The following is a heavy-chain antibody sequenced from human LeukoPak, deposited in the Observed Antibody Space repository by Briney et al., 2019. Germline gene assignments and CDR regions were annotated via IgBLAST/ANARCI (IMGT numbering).Heavy chain of an antibody. V-gene: IGHV4-59*08. D-gene: IGHD6-25*01. CDR3: AGQGGGFWYFDL. CDR2: IYYSGST. J-gene: IGHJ2*01. CDR1: GGSISSYY. Sequence: SETLSLTCLVSGGSISSYYWSWIRQPPGKGLEWIGYIYYSGSTNYNPSLKSRVTISVDTSKNQFSLKLSSVTAADTAVYYCAGQGGGFWYFDLWGRGTLVTVSS.